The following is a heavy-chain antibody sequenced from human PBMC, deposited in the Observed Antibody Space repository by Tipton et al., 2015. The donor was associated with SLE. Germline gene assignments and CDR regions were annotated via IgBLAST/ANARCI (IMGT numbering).Heavy chain of an antibody. D-gene: IGHD3-10*01. V-gene: IGHV4-31*03. J-gene: IGHJ4*02. CDR1: GVSISTGGHS. Sequence: TLSLTCTVSGVSISTGGHSWSWVRQPPGKGLEFIGYIFHNGSTLYNPSLKSRVSMSVASSRKQFSLKLASVTAADTAVYYCTRGALLLWFGDWGQGTRVTVSS. CDR3: TRGALLLWFGD. CDR2: IFHNGST.